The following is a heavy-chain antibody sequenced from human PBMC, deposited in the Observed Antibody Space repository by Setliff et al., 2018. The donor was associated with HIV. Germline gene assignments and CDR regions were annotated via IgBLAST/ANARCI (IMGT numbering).Heavy chain of an antibody. V-gene: IGHV4-61*02. D-gene: IGHD2-15*01. CDR3: AGQDIGAVSALGAFDI. Sequence: PSETLSLTCTVSGGSISSGGFYWYWIRQPAGKGLKWIGRIHTSGTTNYNPSLKRRVTISMDTSKGQFSLRLTSVTAADTAVYYCAGQDIGAVSALGAFDIWGQGTMVTVSS. CDR1: GGSISSGGFY. CDR2: IHTSGTT. J-gene: IGHJ3*02.